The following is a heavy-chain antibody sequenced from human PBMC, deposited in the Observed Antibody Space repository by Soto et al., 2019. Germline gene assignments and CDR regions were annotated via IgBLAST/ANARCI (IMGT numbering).Heavy chain of an antibody. J-gene: IGHJ5*02. CDR1: GFTFSSYA. V-gene: IGHV3-23*01. Sequence: PGGSLRLSCAASGFTFSSYAMSWVRQAPGKGLEWVSAISGSGGSTYYADSVKGRSTISRDNSKNTLYLQMNSLRAEDTAVYYCAKEAAAGPPLYNWFDPWGQGTLVTVSS. CDR3: AKEAAAGPPLYNWFDP. CDR2: ISGSGGST. D-gene: IGHD6-13*01.